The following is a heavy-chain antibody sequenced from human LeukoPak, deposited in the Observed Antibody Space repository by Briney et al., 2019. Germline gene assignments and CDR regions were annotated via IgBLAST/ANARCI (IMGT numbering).Heavy chain of an antibody. J-gene: IGHJ3*02. D-gene: IGHD1-1*01. V-gene: IGHV4-4*09. CDR1: GGSISSYY. Sequence: PSETLSLTCTVSGGSISSYYWSWIRQPPGKGLEWVGYIYTSGSTNYNPSLKSRVTISVDTSKNQFSLKLSSVTAADTAVYYCARLSSGATSDAFDIWGQGTMVTVSS. CDR2: IYTSGST. CDR3: ARLSSGATSDAFDI.